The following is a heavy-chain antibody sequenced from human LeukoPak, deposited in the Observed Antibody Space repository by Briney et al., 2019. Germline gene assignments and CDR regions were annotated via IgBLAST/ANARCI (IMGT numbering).Heavy chain of an antibody. V-gene: IGHV3-23*01. D-gene: IGHD2/OR15-2a*01. J-gene: IGHJ4*02. CDR1: GFTFNKYA. Sequence: GGSLRLSCAASGFTFNKYAMTWVRQAPGEGLEWVSGISSSGGNTDNSDSVKGRFTISRDNSKNMLYLQMNSLRVEDTAIYYCARVFYTIDYWGQGILVTVSS. CDR3: ARVFYTIDY. CDR2: ISSSGGNT.